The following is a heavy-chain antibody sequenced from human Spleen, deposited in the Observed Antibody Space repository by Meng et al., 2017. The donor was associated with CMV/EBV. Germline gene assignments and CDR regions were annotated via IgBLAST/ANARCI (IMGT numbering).Heavy chain of an antibody. CDR1: GYLFTSYG. CDR2: ISAYNGNT. D-gene: IGHD6-6*01. Sequence: GYLFTSYGVSWVRQAPGQGLEWMGWISAYNGNTNYAQNFQGRLTMTTDTSTTTAYMELRSLRSDDTAVYYCARVIPRNIAPRWFFDYWGQGTLVTVSS. J-gene: IGHJ4*02. V-gene: IGHV1-18*01. CDR3: ARVIPRNIAPRWFFDY.